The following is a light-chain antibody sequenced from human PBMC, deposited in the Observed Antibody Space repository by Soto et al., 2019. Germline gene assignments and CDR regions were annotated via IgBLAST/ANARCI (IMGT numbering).Light chain of an antibody. CDR1: QSVTNNF. CDR2: GIS. Sequence: ENVLTQSPGTLSLSPGERATLSCRASQSVTNNFFAWYLQRPGQAPRLLIYGISNRATGIPDRFSGSGSGTEFTLTISRLEPEDFVVYYCQQYITLPHTFGQGTKLEVK. J-gene: IGKJ2*01. V-gene: IGKV3-20*01. CDR3: QQYITLPHT.